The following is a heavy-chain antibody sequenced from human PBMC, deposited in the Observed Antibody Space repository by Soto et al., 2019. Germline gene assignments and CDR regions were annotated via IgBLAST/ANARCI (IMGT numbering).Heavy chain of an antibody. CDR3: ARNESSNIYGMEC. Sequence: VGSLRLSCAASVFTFSSYSMNCVRHSPGKWLEWVSSINSGSFSINYADSVKGRFSISRDNAQNSMHLQMNNLRAEDTAVYYCARNESSNIYGMECLGQGTTDTVSS. D-gene: IGHD6-6*01. CDR2: INSGSFSI. V-gene: IGHV3-21*01. J-gene: IGHJ6*01. CDR1: VFTFSSYS.